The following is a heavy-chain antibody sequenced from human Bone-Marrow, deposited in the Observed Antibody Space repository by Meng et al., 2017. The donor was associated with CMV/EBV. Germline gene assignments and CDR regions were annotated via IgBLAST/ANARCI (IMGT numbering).Heavy chain of an antibody. J-gene: IGHJ4*02. CDR3: ARKIEMATISGYFDY. V-gene: IGHV4-39*07. Sequence: GSLRLSCTVAGGSISSSSYYWGWIRQPPGKGLEWIGSIYYSGSTYYNPSLKSRVTISVDTSKNQFSLKLSSVTAADTAGYYCARKIEMATISGYFDYWGQGTLVTVSS. D-gene: IGHD5-24*01. CDR1: GGSISSSSYY. CDR2: IYYSGST.